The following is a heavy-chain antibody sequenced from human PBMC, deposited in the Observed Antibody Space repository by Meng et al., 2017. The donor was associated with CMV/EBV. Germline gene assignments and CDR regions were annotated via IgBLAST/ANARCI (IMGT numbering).Heavy chain of an antibody. CDR3: ARDRWVSSWGYYYGMDV. CDR1: GGSFSGYY. D-gene: IGHD6-13*01. Sequence: ESLKISCAVYGGSFSGYYWSWIRQPPGKGLEWIGEINHSGSTNYNPSLKSRVTISVDTSKNQFSLKLSSVTAADTAVYYCARDRWVSSWGYYYGMDVWAKGPRSPSP. J-gene: IGHJ6*02. V-gene: IGHV4-34*01. CDR2: INHSGST.